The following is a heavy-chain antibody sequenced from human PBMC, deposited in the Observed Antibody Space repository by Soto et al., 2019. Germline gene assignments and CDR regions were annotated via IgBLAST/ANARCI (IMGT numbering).Heavy chain of an antibody. CDR2: IKEDGSEK. CDR1: GFTFSSSW. J-gene: IGHJ4*02. Sequence: GGSLRLSCAASGFTFSSSWMSWVRQAPGKGLEWVANIKEDGSEKDYVDPVRGRFTMSRDNSKNMLYLQMNSLRAEDTAVYFCAKRQGIGAAAKNFDFWGQGARVTVSS. CDR3: AKRQGIGAAAKNFDF. D-gene: IGHD6-13*01. V-gene: IGHV3-7*03.